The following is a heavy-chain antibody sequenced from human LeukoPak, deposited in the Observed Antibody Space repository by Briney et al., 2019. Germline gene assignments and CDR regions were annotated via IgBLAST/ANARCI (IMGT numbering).Heavy chain of an antibody. CDR2: IYPGDSDT. V-gene: IGHV5-51*01. D-gene: IGHD5-24*01. CDR3: ARPWGDGYNHFDF. Sequence: GESLKISWKGSGYSFTNYWIGWVRQMPGKGLEWMGIIYPGDSDTRYSPPFQGQVTISADKSISTAYLQWSSLKASDTAMYYCARPWGDGYNHFDFWGQGTLVTVSS. CDR1: GYSFTNYW. J-gene: IGHJ4*02.